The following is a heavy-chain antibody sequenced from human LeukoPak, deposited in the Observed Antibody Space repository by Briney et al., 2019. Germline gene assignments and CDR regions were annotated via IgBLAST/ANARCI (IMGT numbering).Heavy chain of an antibody. J-gene: IGHJ4*02. CDR3: ARELLGAPTPGAY. CDR2: VHKSGRT. V-gene: IGHV4-4*02. Sequence: SETLSLTCALSTVSGSSGNFWSWVRQPPGEGLEWIGEVHKSGRTNYNPSLKTRVTISIDASKNQLSLELTSVTAADTAVYYCARELLGAPTPGAYWGQGTQVTVSS. CDR1: TVSGSSGNF. D-gene: IGHD2-8*02.